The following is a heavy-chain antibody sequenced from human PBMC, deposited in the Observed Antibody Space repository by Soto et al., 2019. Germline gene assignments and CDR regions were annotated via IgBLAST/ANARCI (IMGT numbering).Heavy chain of an antibody. D-gene: IGHD2-2*01. CDR2: MNPNSGNT. J-gene: IGHJ6*02. V-gene: IGHV1-8*01. CDR3: AALYCISTSCYASSDYYYGMDV. Sequence: QVQLVQSGAEVKKPGASVKVSCKASGYTFTSYDINWVRQATGQGLEWMGWMNPNSGNTGYAQKFQGRVTMTRNTSISTAYMELSSLRSEDTAVYYCAALYCISTSCYASSDYYYGMDVWGQGTTVTVSS. CDR1: GYTFTSYD.